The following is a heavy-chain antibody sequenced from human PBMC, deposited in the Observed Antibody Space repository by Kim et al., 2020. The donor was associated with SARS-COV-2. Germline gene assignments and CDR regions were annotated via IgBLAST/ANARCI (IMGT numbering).Heavy chain of an antibody. CDR2: ITDSGGRT. D-gene: IGHD2-8*02. V-gene: IGHV3-23*01. J-gene: IGHJ6*03. Sequence: GGSLRLSCAASGFTFRNYAMNWVRQAPGKGLEWVSAITDSGGRTIYAGSVKGRFTISRDNSKNTLYLQLNSLRAEDTAMYYCAKGVNTDYYYYMDVWGKGTTVTVSS. CDR1: GFTFRNYA. CDR3: AKGVNTDYYYYMDV.